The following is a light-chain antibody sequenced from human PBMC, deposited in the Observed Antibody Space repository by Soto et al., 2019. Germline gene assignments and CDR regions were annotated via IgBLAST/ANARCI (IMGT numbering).Light chain of an antibody. CDR1: QSISDT. Sequence: TQSPATLSVSPGLRATLSCRASQSISDTLAWYQQKPGQAPRLLIYGASNRATGIPDRFSGSGSGTDFTLTISRLEPEDFAVYYCQQYGSSGTFGQGTKVDI. CDR3: QQYGSSGT. J-gene: IGKJ1*01. V-gene: IGKV3-20*01. CDR2: GAS.